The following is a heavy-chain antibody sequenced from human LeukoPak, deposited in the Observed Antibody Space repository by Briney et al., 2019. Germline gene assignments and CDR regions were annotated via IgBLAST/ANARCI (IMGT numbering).Heavy chain of an antibody. Sequence: SETLSLTCTVSGGSISSSSYYWGWIRQPPGKGLEWIGSIYYSGSTYYNLSLKSRVTISVDTSKNQFSLKLSSATAADTAVYYCARTYCSNINCYGPNFDFGGQGTLVTVSS. V-gene: IGHV4-39*01. J-gene: IGHJ4*02. D-gene: IGHD2-2*01. CDR1: GGSISSSSYY. CDR2: IYYSGST. CDR3: ARTYCSNINCYGPNFDF.